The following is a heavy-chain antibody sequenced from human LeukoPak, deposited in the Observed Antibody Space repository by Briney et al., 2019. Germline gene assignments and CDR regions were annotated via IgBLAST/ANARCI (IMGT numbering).Heavy chain of an antibody. CDR2: IYYRGST. V-gene: IGHV4-59*01. CDR1: GGSINNYY. Sequence: PSETLSLTCTVSGGSINNYYWSWIRQPPGKGLEWIGYIYYRGSTSYNPSLKSRVTFSVDTSKNQFSLKLNSVTAADTAVYYCARGGDYGDLRYFDYWGQGTLVTVSP. D-gene: IGHD4-17*01. J-gene: IGHJ4*02. CDR3: ARGGDYGDLRYFDY.